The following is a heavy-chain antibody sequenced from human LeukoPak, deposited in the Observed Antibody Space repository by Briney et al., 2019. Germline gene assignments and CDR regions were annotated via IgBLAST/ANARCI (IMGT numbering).Heavy chain of an antibody. CDR3: AKDFRIGYSAHFDY. D-gene: IGHD2-21*01. CDR2: ISYDGSNK. CDR1: GFTFSSYA. Sequence: GRSLRLSCAASGFTFSSYAMHWVRQAPGKGLEWVAVISYDGSNKYYADSVKGRFSISRDNSKDTLYLQMDSLRGEDTAVYYCAKDFRIGYSAHFDYWGQGALVTVSS. J-gene: IGHJ4*02. V-gene: IGHV3-30-3*01.